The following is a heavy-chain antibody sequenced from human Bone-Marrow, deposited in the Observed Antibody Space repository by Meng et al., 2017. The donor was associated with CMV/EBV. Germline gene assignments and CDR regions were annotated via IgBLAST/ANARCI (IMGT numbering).Heavy chain of an antibody. CDR2: ISYDGSNK. Sequence: GGSLRLSCAASGFTFSSYAMHWVRQAPGKGLEWVAVISYDGSNKYYADSVKGRFTISRDNSKNTLYLQMNSLRAEDTAVYYCARETDRYCSSTSCYKYHYYGMDVWGRGTTVTVSS. D-gene: IGHD2-2*02. J-gene: IGHJ6*02. V-gene: IGHV3-30-3*01. CDR1: GFTFSSYA. CDR3: ARETDRYCSSTSCYKYHYYGMDV.